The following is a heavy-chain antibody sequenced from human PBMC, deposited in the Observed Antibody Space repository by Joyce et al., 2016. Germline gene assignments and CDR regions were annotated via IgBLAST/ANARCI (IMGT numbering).Heavy chain of an antibody. D-gene: IGHD5-12*01. V-gene: IGHV3-21*01. Sequence: EVQLVESGGGLVKPGESLRLSCAASGLAFSIYAMNWVRQTPGKGLEWVSSISSGSEYIYYADAVQGRFTISRDNGKKSLYLEMNRLRVEDTAVYYCASLRGGNDYYYWGQGTLVTVSP. J-gene: IGHJ4*02. CDR3: ASLRGGNDYYY. CDR2: ISSGSEYI. CDR1: GLAFSIYA.